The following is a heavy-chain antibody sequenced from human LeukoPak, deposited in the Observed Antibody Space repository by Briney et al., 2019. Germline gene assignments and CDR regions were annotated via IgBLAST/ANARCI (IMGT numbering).Heavy chain of an antibody. D-gene: IGHD3-22*01. J-gene: IGHJ4*02. CDR3: AREGARYYYDSSGYSTSFFDY. V-gene: IGHV1-69*05. CDR1: GGTFSSYA. CDR2: IIPIFGTA. Sequence: SVKASCKASGGTFSSYAISWVRQAPGQGLEWMGGIIPIFGTANYAQKFQGRVTITTDESTSTAYMELSSLRSEDTAVYYCAREGARYYYDSSGYSTSFFDYWGQGTLVTVSS.